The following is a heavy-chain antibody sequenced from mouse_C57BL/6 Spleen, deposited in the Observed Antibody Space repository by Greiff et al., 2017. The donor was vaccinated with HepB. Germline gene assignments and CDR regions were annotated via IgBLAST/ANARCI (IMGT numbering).Heavy chain of an antibody. CDR1: GYTFTSYT. CDR3: ARYGGSSLYAMDY. V-gene: IGHV1-4*01. CDR2: INPSSGYT. Sequence: VQLQQSGAELARPGASVKMSCKASGYTFTSYTMHWVKQRPGQGLEWIGYINPSSGYTKYNQKFKDKATLTADKSSSTAYMQLSSLTSEDSAVYDCARYGGSSLYAMDYWGQGTSVTVSS. D-gene: IGHD1-1*01. J-gene: IGHJ4*01.